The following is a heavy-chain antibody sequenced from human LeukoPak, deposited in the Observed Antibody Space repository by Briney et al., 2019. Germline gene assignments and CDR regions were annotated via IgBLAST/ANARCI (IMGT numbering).Heavy chain of an antibody. J-gene: IGHJ4*02. D-gene: IGHD2-21*02. CDR2: IEQHGSEK. CDR3: VLNWSGLH. CDR1: GFSFSNYW. Sequence: HPGGSLRLSCVASGFSFSNYWMSWVRQAPGRGLEWVANIEQHGSEKYYVDSVKGRFTISRDNAKNSLYLQMNSLRAEDTAVYYCVLNWSGLHWGQGTLVTVSS. V-gene: IGHV3-7*03.